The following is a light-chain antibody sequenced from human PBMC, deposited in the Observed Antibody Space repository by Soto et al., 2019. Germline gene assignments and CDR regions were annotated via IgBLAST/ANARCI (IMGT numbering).Light chain of an antibody. J-gene: IGKJ1*01. CDR1: QSVGIY. CDR3: QHRSNWPPWT. CDR2: DAS. V-gene: IGKV3-11*01. Sequence: PGERATLSCRASQSVGIYLAWYRQKPGQAPRLLIYDASNRATGIPARFSGSGSGTDFTLTITSLEPEDFAVYYCQHRSNWPPWTFGPGTKVEIK.